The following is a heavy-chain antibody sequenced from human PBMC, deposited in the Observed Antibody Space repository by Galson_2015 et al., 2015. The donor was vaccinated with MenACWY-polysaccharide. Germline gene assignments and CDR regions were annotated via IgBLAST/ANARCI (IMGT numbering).Heavy chain of an antibody. V-gene: IGHV4-4*02. CDR1: GGSISSSNW. CDR3: ARSAMYSSGWYGESDAFEI. D-gene: IGHD6-19*01. Sequence: SEPLSLTCAVSGGSISSSNWWSWVRQPPGKGLEWIGGIYHSGSTNYNPSLKSRVTISVDKSKNQFSLKLSSVTAADTAVYYCARSAMYSSGWYGESDAFEIWGQGTMVTVSS. CDR2: IYHSGST. J-gene: IGHJ3*02.